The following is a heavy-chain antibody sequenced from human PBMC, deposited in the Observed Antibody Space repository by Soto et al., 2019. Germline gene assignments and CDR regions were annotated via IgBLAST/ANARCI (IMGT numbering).Heavy chain of an antibody. V-gene: IGHV1-69*13. Sequence: SVKVSCKASGGPFSSYAISWVRQAPGQGLELMAGLIPIFGTANYAQKFHGRDTITADETTSTAYMELSSLRSEDTAVYYCARGIAARRVRDYYYYGMDVWGQGTTVTVSS. J-gene: IGHJ6*02. CDR2: LIPIFGTA. D-gene: IGHD6-6*01. CDR1: GGPFSSYA. CDR3: ARGIAARRVRDYYYYGMDV.